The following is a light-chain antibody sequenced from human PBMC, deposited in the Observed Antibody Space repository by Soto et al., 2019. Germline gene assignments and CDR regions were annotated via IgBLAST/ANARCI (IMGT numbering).Light chain of an antibody. CDR3: GSWDSSLSAYV. CDR2: DDN. Sequence: QSVLTQAPSVSAAPGQKFTISCSGSISNIGGNSVSWYQQLPGTAPKLLIYDDNKRPSGIPDRFSGSKYGTSATLGITGFQTGDEADYYCGSWDSSLSAYVFGTGTKVTVL. V-gene: IGLV1-51*01. J-gene: IGLJ1*01. CDR1: ISNIGGNS.